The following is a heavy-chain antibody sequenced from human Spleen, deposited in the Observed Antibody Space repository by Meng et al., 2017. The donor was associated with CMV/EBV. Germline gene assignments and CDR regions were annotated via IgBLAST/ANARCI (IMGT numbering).Heavy chain of an antibody. J-gene: IGHJ4*02. Sequence: FTFPDYTMHWVRQRPGKGLEWVSLISWDVITTYYADSVQGRFTISRDNNKASLFLQMSGLTPEDTAVYYCAKEMSPYCSTAICPLHWGLGTLVTVSS. CDR1: FTFPDYT. CDR3: AKEMSPYCSTAICPLH. CDR2: ISWDVITT. V-gene: IGHV3-43*01. D-gene: IGHD2-2*01.